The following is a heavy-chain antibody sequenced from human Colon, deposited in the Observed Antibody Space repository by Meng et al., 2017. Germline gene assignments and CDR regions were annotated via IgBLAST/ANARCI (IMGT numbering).Heavy chain of an antibody. V-gene: IGHV3-21*02. CDR3: AREGAVVTAIGGGYFDY. CDR1: GFTLTGYS. D-gene: IGHD2-21*02. J-gene: IGHJ4*02. CDR2: ISTTTRYI. Sequence: EVQLVESVGGLVKPGGSLRLSCAASGFTLTGYSMNWVRQAPGKGLEWVSSISTTTRYIYYADSVKGRFTVSRDNAKNSLYLQMNSLRAEDTAVYYCAREGAVVTAIGGGYFDYWGQGILVTVSS.